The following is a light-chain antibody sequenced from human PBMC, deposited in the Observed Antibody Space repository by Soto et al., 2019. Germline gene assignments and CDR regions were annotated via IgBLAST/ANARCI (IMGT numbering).Light chain of an antibody. V-gene: IGKV3-15*01. J-gene: IGKJ5*01. CDR1: QSVSSN. CDR2: GAS. Sequence: EIVMTQSPATLSVSPGERATLSCRASQSVSSNLAWYQQKPGQAPRLLIYGASTRATGFPARFSGSGSGTEFTYTISSLQSEDFADYYCQQYNNWPPITFGQGTRLEIK. CDR3: QQYNNWPPIT.